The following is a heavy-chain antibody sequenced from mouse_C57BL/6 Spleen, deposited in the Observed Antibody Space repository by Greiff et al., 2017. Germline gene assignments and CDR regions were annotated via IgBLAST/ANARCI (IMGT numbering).Heavy chain of an antibody. CDR1: GYTFTDYE. D-gene: IGHD1-1*01. Sequence: QVQLKQSGAELVRPGASVTLSCKASGYTFTDYEMHWVKQTPVHGLEWIGAIDPETGGTAYNQKFKGKAILTADKSSSTAYMELRSLTSEDSAVYYCTRGSLLRGAWFAYWGQGTLVTVSA. CDR2: IDPETGGT. J-gene: IGHJ3*01. CDR3: TRGSLLRGAWFAY. V-gene: IGHV1-15*01.